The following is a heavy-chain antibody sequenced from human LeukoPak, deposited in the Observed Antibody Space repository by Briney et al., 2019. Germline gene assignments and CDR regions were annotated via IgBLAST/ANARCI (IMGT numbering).Heavy chain of an antibody. V-gene: IGHV3-23*01. D-gene: IGHD3-3*01. CDR2: ISNSGGAT. CDR3: ARDELWSGSAVGY. Sequence: GGSLRLSCAASGFTFSSYAMSWVRQAPGRGLAWVSAISNSGGATFYADSVKGRFTISRDNSKNTLYLQMNSLRAEDTAVYYCARDELWSGSAVGYWGQGTLVTVSS. J-gene: IGHJ4*02. CDR1: GFTFSSYA.